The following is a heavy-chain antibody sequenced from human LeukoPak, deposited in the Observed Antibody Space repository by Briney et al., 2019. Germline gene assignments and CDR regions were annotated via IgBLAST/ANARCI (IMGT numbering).Heavy chain of an antibody. CDR3: ARDPRYSSGWYTVYFDY. V-gene: IGHV4-61*02. J-gene: IGHJ4*02. Sequence: TLSLTCTVSGDSISSGDYYWSWIRQPAGKGLEWIGRISSSGSTNYNPSLKSRVTISVDTSKNQFSLKLSSVTAADTAVYYCARDPRYSSGWYTVYFDYWGQGTLVTVSS. CDR1: GDSISSGDYY. D-gene: IGHD6-19*01. CDR2: ISSSGST.